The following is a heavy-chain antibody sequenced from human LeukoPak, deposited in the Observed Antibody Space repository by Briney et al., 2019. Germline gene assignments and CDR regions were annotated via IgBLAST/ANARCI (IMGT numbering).Heavy chain of an antibody. CDR2: IRSKTDGGTT. V-gene: IGHV3-15*01. CDR1: GFTFTKAW. J-gene: IGHJ4*02. D-gene: IGHD6-13*01. CDR3: TTRAQPGY. Sequence: GGSLRLSCAASGFTFTKAWMSWVRQAPGKGLEWVGRIRSKTDGGTTENAAPVQGRFTISRDDSKNTLYLQMNSLKTEDTAVYYCTTRAQPGYWGQGTLVTVSS.